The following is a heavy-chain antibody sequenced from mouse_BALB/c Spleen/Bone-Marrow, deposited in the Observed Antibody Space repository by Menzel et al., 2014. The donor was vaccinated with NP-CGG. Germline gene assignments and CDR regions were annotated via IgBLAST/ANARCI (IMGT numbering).Heavy chain of an antibody. J-gene: IGHJ1*01. CDR2: IDPANGNT. V-gene: IGHV14-3*02. CDR1: GFSIKDTY. D-gene: IGHD1-1*01. CDR3: ARGYGSSYGTGYFDV. Sequence: VHVKQSGAELVKPGASVKLSCTASGFSIKDTYMHWVKQRPEQGLEWIGRIDPANGNTKYDPKFQGKATITADTSSNTAYLQLSSLTSEDTAVYYCARGYGSSYGTGYFDVWGAGTTVTVSS.